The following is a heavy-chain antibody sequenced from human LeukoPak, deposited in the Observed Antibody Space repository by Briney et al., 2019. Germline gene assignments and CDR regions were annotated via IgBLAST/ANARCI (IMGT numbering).Heavy chain of an antibody. D-gene: IGHD1-26*01. CDR2: INAGNGNT. J-gene: IGHJ4*02. Sequence: GASLTVSCKASGYTFTSYAMHCVRQAAGQRREWMGWINAGNGNTKYSQKFQGRVTITRDTSASTAYMELSSLRSEDTAVYYCARERSVGATRYYFDYWGQGTLVTVSS. CDR3: ARERSVGATRYYFDY. V-gene: IGHV1-3*01. CDR1: GYTFTSYA.